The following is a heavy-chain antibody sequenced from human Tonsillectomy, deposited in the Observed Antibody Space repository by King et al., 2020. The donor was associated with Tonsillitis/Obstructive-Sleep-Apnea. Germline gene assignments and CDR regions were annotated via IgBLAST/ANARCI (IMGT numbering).Heavy chain of an antibody. J-gene: IGHJ3*02. D-gene: IGHD2-2*03. CDR3: AGYCSSTSCYESAFDI. CDR1: GGSISSCY. V-gene: IGHV4-59*01. CDR2: IYYSGST. Sequence: VQLQESGPGLVKPSETLSLTCTVSGGSISSCYWSWIRQPPGKGLEWIGYIYYSGSTNYNPSLKSRVTISVDTSKNQFSLKLSSVTAADTAVYYCAGYCSSTSCYESAFDIWGQGTMVTVSS.